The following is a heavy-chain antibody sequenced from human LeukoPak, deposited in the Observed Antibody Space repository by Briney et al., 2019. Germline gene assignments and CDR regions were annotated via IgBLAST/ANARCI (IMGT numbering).Heavy chain of an antibody. D-gene: IGHD1-1*01. V-gene: IGHV3-49*04. CDR1: GFTLGGYA. J-gene: IGHJ4*02. Sequence: SGGSLRLSCTGSGFTLGGYAMSWVRQAPGKGLEWVGFIRSKAYGATTEYAASVKGRFIISRDDSKSIAYLQMDSLKIEDTAVYYCTREGTNDYWGQGTLVIVSS. CDR3: TREGTNDY. CDR2: IRSKAYGATT.